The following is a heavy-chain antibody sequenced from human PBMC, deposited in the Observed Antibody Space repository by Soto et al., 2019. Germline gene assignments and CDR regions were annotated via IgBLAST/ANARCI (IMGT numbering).Heavy chain of an antibody. Sequence: EVQLVESGGVVVQPGGSLRLSCAASGFTFDDYTMHWVRQAPGKGLEWVSLISWDGGSTYYADSVKGRFTISRDNSKNSLYLQMNSLRTEDTALYYCAKDIVPRSGYDVHTLTPFDYWGQGTLVTVSS. CDR3: AKDIVPRSGYDVHTLTPFDY. V-gene: IGHV3-43*01. CDR2: ISWDGGST. D-gene: IGHD5-12*01. J-gene: IGHJ4*02. CDR1: GFTFDDYT.